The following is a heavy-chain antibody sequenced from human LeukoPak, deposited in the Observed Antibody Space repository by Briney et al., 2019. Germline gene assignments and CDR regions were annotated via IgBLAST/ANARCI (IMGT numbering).Heavy chain of an antibody. Sequence: GGSLRLSCAASGFTFSDYYMSWIRQAPGKGLEWVSYISTSGSTIYYADSVKGRFTISRDNAKNSLYLQMNSLRAEDTAVYYCAKDPFVTDAFDIWGQGTMVTVSS. CDR1: GFTFSDYY. CDR2: ISTSGSTI. V-gene: IGHV3-11*01. D-gene: IGHD3-16*02. J-gene: IGHJ3*02. CDR3: AKDPFVTDAFDI.